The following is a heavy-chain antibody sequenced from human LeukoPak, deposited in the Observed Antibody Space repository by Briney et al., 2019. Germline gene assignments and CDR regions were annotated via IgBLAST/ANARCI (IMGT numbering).Heavy chain of an antibody. CDR1: GGSISSSSYY. CDR2: IYYSGST. V-gene: IGHV4-39*01. J-gene: IGHJ4*02. CDR3: ARVRPNYYDSSGYNDY. D-gene: IGHD3-22*01. Sequence: SETLSLTCTVSGGSISSSSYYWGWLRQPPGKGLEWIGSIYYSGSTYYNPSLKSRVTISVDTSKNQFSLKLSSVTAADTAVYYCARVRPNYYDSSGYNDYWGQGTLVTVSS.